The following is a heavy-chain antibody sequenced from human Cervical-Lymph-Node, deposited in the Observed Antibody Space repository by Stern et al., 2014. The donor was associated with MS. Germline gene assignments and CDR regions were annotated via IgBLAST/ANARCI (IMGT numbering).Heavy chain of an antibody. CDR2: VCAYNGNT. J-gene: IGHJ3*01. Sequence: VQLEESGAEVKKPGASVKVSCKASGYTFTSYGISWVRQAPGQGLEWMGWVCAYNGNTNSANKLQGRVTMTKDTSTSTAYMELRSMRSDDTAVYYCARGLLGSENAFDLGPRDNGHRLF. V-gene: IGHV1-18*01. CDR1: GYTFTSYG. CDR3: ARGLLGSENAFD. D-gene: IGHD2-15*01.